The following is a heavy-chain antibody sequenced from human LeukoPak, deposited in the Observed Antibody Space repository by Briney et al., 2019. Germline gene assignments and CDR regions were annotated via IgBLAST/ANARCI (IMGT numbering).Heavy chain of an antibody. CDR1: GFTFSSYE. CDR3: ARAPLLWFGELFYFDY. CDR2: ISSSGSTI. Sequence: PGGSLRLSCAASGFTFSSYEMSWVRQAPGKGLEWVSYISSSGSTIYYADSVKGRFTISRDNAKNSLYLQMNSLRAEDTAVYYCARAPLLWFGELFYFDYWGQGTLVTVSS. D-gene: IGHD3-10*01. V-gene: IGHV3-48*03. J-gene: IGHJ4*02.